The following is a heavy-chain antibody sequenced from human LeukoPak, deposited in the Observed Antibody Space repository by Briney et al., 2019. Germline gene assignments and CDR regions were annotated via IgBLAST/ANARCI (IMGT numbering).Heavy chain of an antibody. Sequence: GGSLRLSCAASGFTFSSYAMHWVRQAPGKGLEWVAGISYDGSNKYYADSVKGRFTISRDNSKNTLYLQMNSLRAEDTAVYYCARRYCSSTSCGDAFDIWGQGTMVTVSS. D-gene: IGHD2-2*01. CDR2: ISYDGSNK. V-gene: IGHV3-30*03. J-gene: IGHJ3*02. CDR3: ARRYCSSTSCGDAFDI. CDR1: GFTFSSYA.